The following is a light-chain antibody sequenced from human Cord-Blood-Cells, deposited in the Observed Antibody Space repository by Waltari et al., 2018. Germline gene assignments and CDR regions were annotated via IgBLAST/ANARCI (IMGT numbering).Light chain of an antibody. CDR2: GAS. V-gene: IGKV3D-15*01. CDR3: QQYNNWPPLT. Sequence: EIVMTQSPATLSVSPGERAPLSCRASQSVSSNLAWYQQKPGQAPRLLIYGASTRATGIPARFSGSGSGTEVTITISSLQSEDFAVYYCQQYNNWPPLTFGGGTKVEIK. CDR1: QSVSSN. J-gene: IGKJ4*01.